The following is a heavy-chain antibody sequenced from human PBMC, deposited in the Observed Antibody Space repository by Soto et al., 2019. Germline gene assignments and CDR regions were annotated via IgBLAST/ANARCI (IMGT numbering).Heavy chain of an antibody. J-gene: IGHJ4*02. CDR1: GYTFTSYG. Sequence: ASVKVSCKASGYTFTSYGISWVRQARGQGLEWMGWISAYNGNTNYAQKLQGRVTMTTDTSTSTAYMELRSLRSDDTAVYYCARDRLGYCSGGSCSLNYWGQGTLVTVSS. CDR2: ISAYNGNT. D-gene: IGHD2-15*01. V-gene: IGHV1-18*04. CDR3: ARDRLGYCSGGSCSLNY.